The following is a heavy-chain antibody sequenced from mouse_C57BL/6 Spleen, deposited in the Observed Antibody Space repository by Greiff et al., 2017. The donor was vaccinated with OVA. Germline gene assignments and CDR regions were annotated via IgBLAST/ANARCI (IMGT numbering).Heavy chain of an antibody. CDR2: ISYDGSN. Sequence: DVKLVESGPGLVKPSQSLSLTCSVTGYSITSGYYWNWIRQFPGNKLEWMGYISYDGSNNYNPSLKNRISITRDTSKNQFFLKLNSVTTEDTATYYCARAYEAWFAYWGQGTLVTVSA. J-gene: IGHJ3*01. D-gene: IGHD1-1*01. CDR1: GYSITSGYY. CDR3: ARAYEAWFAY. V-gene: IGHV3-6*01.